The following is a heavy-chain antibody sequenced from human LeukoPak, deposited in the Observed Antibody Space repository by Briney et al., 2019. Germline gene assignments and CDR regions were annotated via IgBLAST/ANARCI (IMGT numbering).Heavy chain of an antibody. CDR2: ISAYNGNT. CDR1: GYTFTSYG. D-gene: IGHD1-1*01. V-gene: IGHV1-18*01. J-gene: IGHJ6*03. CDR3: ARDGAGSTYYYYMDV. Sequence: ASVKVSCKASGYTFTSYGISLVRQAPGQGLEWMGWISAYNGNTNYAQKLQGRVTMTTDTSTSTAYMELRSLRSDDTAVYYCARDGAGSTYYYYMDVWGKGTTVTVSS.